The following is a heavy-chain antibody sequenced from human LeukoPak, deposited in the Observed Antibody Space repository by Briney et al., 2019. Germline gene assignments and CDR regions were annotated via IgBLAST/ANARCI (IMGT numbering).Heavy chain of an antibody. CDR2: INQDGSER. CDR1: GYTFSDYW. D-gene: IGHD3-22*01. CDR3: ARDLYYFHSSGYYASDV. V-gene: IGHV3-7*01. Sequence: GGTLRLSCTASGYTFSDYWISWVRQAPGKGLKWLANINQDGSERHYVDSLRGRFTISRDNARNSLYLQMNSLRAEDTAMYFCARDLYYFHSSGYYASDVWGQGTLVTVSS. J-gene: IGHJ4*02.